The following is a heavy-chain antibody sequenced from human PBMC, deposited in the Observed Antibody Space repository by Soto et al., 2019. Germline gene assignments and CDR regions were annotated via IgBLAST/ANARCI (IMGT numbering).Heavy chain of an antibody. CDR2: IIPSPART. V-gene: IGHV1-69*04. D-gene: IGHD1-26*01. Sequence: SVNVSCKASGGTFSNSPISWVRQIPGQGPEWMGRIIPSPARTIYSRKFRGRVTLTADKSTQTVYMTLSSLTTEDSGVYYCARDQVGASSFDYWG. CDR1: GGTFSNSP. J-gene: IGHJ4*01. CDR3: ARDQVGASSFDY.